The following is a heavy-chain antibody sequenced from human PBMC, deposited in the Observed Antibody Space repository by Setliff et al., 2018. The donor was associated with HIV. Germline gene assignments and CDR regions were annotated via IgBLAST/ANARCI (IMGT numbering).Heavy chain of an antibody. Sequence: SGPTLVNPSETLSLTCSVSGGSFSSSSYYWGWIRQPPGKGLEWIGRINYSGNTYYSPSLKTRVTISVDTSKNQFSLRLTSVTAADTGVYFCARLFQWMSYGLDIWGQGTMVTVS. J-gene: IGHJ3*02. CDR1: GGSFSSSSYY. D-gene: IGHD5-12*01. V-gene: IGHV4-39*01. CDR2: INYSGNT. CDR3: ARLFQWMSYGLDI.